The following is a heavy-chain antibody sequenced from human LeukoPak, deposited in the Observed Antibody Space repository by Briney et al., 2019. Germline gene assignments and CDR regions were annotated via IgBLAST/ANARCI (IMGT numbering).Heavy chain of an antibody. CDR2: IWYDGSNK. Sequence: GGSLRLSCAASGFTFSGYGMHWVRQAPGKGLEWVAVIWYDGSNKYYADSVKGRFTISRDNSKSTLYLQMNSLRADDTAVYYCATENSGSYYGYFDSWGQGTLVTVSS. CDR1: GFTFSGYG. J-gene: IGHJ4*03. CDR3: ATENSGSYYGYFDS. D-gene: IGHD1-26*01. V-gene: IGHV3-33*01.